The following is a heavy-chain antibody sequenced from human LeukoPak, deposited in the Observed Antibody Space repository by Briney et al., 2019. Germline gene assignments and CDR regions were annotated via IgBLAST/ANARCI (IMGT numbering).Heavy chain of an antibody. D-gene: IGHD3-3*01. CDR3: ARDEYDGDD. CDR2: INPSSGST. J-gene: IGHJ4*02. Sequence: ASVKVSCKASGYTFISYYMHWVRQAPGQGLEWMGIINPSSGSTTYAQKFQGRVTVTRDTSTSTVYMELSSLRSEDTAVYYCARDEYDGDDWGQGTLVTVSS. V-gene: IGHV1-46*01. CDR1: GYTFISYY.